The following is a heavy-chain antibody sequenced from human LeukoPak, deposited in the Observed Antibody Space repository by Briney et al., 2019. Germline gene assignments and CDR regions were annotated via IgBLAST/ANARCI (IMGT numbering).Heavy chain of an antibody. CDR3: AKDPSGDYVGAFDT. CDR1: GFTFSAYA. Sequence: GGSLRLSCAASGFTFSAYAIIWVRQAPGKGLEWVSAIRGSGYHTHYAETVKGRFTISRDNAKNTMFLQMSSLRAEDAAVYYCAKDPSGDYVGAFDTWGPGTMVTVSS. J-gene: IGHJ3*02. V-gene: IGHV3-23*01. CDR2: IRGSGYHT. D-gene: IGHD4-17*01.